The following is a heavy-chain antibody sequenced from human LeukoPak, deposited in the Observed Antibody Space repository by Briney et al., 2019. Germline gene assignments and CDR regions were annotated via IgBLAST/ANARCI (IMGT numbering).Heavy chain of an antibody. V-gene: IGHV4-39*07. CDR2: IYYSGST. CDR3: ARASSYISSWIDY. CDR1: GGSISSSSYY. Sequence: SETLSLTCTVSGGSISSSSYYWGWIRQPPGKGLEWIGSIYYSGSTYYNPSLKSRVTISVDTSKNQFSLKLSSVTAADTAVYYCARASSYISSWIDYWGQGTLVTVSS. J-gene: IGHJ4*02. D-gene: IGHD2-2*02.